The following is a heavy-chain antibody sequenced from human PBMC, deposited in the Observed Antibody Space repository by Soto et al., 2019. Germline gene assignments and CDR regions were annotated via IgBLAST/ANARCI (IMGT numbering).Heavy chain of an antibody. D-gene: IGHD3-10*01. J-gene: IGHJ6*02. Sequence: HPGGSLRLSCAASGFTFSSYWMHWVRQAPGKGLVRVSRMNEDGGTTDYADSVKGRFTISRNNAKNTLYLQMNSLRVEDTAVYYCASDLSGRADVWGQGTTVTASS. CDR3: ASDLSGRADV. CDR1: GFTFSSYW. V-gene: IGHV3-74*01. CDR2: MNEDGGTT.